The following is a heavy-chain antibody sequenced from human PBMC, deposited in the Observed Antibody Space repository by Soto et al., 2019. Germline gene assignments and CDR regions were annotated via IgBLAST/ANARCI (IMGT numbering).Heavy chain of an antibody. V-gene: IGHV3-23*01. CDR2: ISGSGGST. Sequence: EVQLLESGGGLVQPGGSLRLSCAASGCTFSSYAMSWVRQAPGQGLEWVSAISGSGGSTYYADSVKGRFTISRDNSKNPPYLQMNSLRAEYPAVYYCAKDRVVLPRYVDPLDFDYWGQGTLVTVSS. D-gene: IGHD4-17*01. CDR3: AKDRVVLPRYVDPLDFDY. CDR1: GCTFSSYA. J-gene: IGHJ4*02.